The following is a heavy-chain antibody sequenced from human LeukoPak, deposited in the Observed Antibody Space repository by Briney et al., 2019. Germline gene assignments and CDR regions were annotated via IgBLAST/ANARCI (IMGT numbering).Heavy chain of an antibody. CDR3: ARDKYYYDSSGYYGDYYYGMDV. J-gene: IGHJ6*02. D-gene: IGHD3-22*01. Sequence: GGSLRLSCAASGFTFSSTSMSWVRQAPGKGLEWVSVIYSGGSTYYADSVKGRFTISRDNSKNTLYLQMNSLRAEDTAVYYCARDKYYYDSSGYYGDYYYGMDVWGQGTTVTVSS. CDR1: GFTFSSTS. CDR2: IYSGGST. V-gene: IGHV3-53*01.